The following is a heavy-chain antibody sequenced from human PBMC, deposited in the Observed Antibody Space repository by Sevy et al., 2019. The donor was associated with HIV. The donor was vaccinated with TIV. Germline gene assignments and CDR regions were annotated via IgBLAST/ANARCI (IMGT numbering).Heavy chain of an antibody. D-gene: IGHD3-10*01. Sequence: GGSLRLSCAASGFTFSNYAMSWVRQAPGKGLEWVSTFSFGCGKINYADSVKGRFTISRDNSKNTLYLQMNSLRAEDTALYYRGGGGRRKPHDYLGQGTPVT. CDR1: GFTFSNYA. J-gene: IGHJ4*02. V-gene: IGHV3-23*01. CDR3: GGGGRRKPHDY. CDR2: FSFGCGKI.